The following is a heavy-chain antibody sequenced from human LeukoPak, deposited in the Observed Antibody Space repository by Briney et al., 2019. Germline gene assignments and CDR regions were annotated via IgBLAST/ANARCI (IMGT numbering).Heavy chain of an antibody. CDR2: IYYSGST. J-gene: IGHJ3*02. CDR3: ARRITMVRGVMGPRSDAFDI. D-gene: IGHD3-10*01. Sequence: PSETLSLTCTVSGGSISSYYWSWIRQPPGKGLEWIGYIYYSGSTNYNPSLKSRVTISVDTSKNQFSLKLSSVTAADTAVYYCARRITMVRGVMGPRSDAFDIWGQGTMVTVSS. CDR1: GGSISSYY. V-gene: IGHV4-59*08.